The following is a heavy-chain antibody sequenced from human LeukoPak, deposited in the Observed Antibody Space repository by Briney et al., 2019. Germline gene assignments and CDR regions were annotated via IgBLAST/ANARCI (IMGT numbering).Heavy chain of an antibody. CDR3: AKDKSPNYYDFWSGYFGY. CDR2: ISGSGGST. J-gene: IGHJ4*02. D-gene: IGHD3-3*01. V-gene: IGHV3-23*01. Sequence: GGSPRLSCAASGFTFSSYAMSWVRQAPGKGLEWVSAISGSGGSTYYADSVKGRFTISRDNSKNTLYLQMNSLRAEDTAVYYCAKDKSPNYYDFWSGYFGYWGQGTLVTVSS. CDR1: GFTFSSYA.